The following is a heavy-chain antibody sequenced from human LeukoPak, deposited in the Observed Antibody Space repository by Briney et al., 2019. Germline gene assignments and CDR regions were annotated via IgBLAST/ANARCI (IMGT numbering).Heavy chain of an antibody. J-gene: IGHJ3*02. Sequence: PGGSLRLSCAASGFTFDDYAMHWVRQAPGKGLEWVSGISWNSGSIGYADSVKGRFTISRDNAKNSLYLQMNSLRAEDTALYYCAKDLSSGSVGLDAFDIWGQGTMVTVSS. V-gene: IGHV3-9*01. CDR3: AKDLSSGSVGLDAFDI. CDR2: ISWNSGSI. D-gene: IGHD6-19*01. CDR1: GFTFDDYA.